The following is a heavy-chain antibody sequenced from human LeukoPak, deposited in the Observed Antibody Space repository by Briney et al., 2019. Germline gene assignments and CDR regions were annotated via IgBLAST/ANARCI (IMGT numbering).Heavy chain of an antibody. D-gene: IGHD1-26*01. CDR1: GFTFSSYW. CDR2: IKQDGSEK. J-gene: IGHJ3*02. CDR3: ASERELDGRGDAFDI. Sequence: GGSLRLSCADSGFTFSSYWMSWVRQAPGKGLEGVAEIKQDGSEKYYVDSFKGRLTISRDNANNSLYLQMNSLRAEDTAVYSCASERELDGRGDAFDIWGQGTMVTVSS. V-gene: IGHV3-7*01.